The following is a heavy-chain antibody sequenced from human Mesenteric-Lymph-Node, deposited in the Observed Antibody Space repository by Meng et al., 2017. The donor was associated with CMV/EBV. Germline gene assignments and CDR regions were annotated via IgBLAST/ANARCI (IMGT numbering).Heavy chain of an antibody. CDR1: GFTFADAW. V-gene: IGHV3-15*01. Sequence: GESLKISCAASGFTFADAWMRWVRQAPGKGLEWVGRIRGKIDGGTADYAAPAKGRFTISRDDSRKTLFLQMNNLRSEDAAVYYCSVDRLRLQGGRLYYSFEMDLWGQGTTVTVSS. D-gene: IGHD4-11*01. J-gene: IGHJ6*02. CDR2: IRGKIDGGTA. CDR3: SVDRLRLQGGRLYYSFEMDL.